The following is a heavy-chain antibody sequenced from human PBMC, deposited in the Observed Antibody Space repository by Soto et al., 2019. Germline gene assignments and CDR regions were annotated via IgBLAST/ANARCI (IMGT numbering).Heavy chain of an antibody. V-gene: IGHV3-30-3*01. CDR2: ISYDGSNK. D-gene: IGHD3-22*01. CDR1: GFTFSSYA. CDR3: ARIYDSSSYYYGMDV. Sequence: GGSLRLSCAASGFTFSSYAMHWVRQAPGKGLEWVAVISYDGSNKYYADSVKGRFTISRDNSENTLYLQMNSLRAEDTAVYYCARIYDSSSYYYGMDVWGQGTTVTVSS. J-gene: IGHJ6*02.